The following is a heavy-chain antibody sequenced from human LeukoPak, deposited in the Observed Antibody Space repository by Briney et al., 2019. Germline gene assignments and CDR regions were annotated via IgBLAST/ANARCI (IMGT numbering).Heavy chain of an antibody. V-gene: IGHV1-69*06. D-gene: IGHD6-19*01. CDR1: GYTFTSYA. CDR3: ASGYSSGWYLNY. CDR2: IIPIFGTA. Sequence: SVKVSCKASGYTFTSYAMNWVRQAPGQGLEWMGGIIPIFGTANYAQKFQGRVTITADKSTSTAYMELSSLRSEDTAVYYCASGYSSGWYLNYWGQGTLVTVSS. J-gene: IGHJ4*02.